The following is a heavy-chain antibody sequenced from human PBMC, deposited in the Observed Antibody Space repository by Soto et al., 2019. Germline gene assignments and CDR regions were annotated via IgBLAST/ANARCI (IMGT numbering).Heavy chain of an antibody. J-gene: IGHJ4*02. D-gene: IGHD3-3*01. CDR1: GGSFSGYY. V-gene: IGHV4-34*01. CDR3: ARGHPQYYDCWSGYYPGCLDY. Sequence: LQTLCLTCAVYGGSFSGYYWSWIRQPPGKGLEWIGEINHSGSTNYNPSLKSRVTISVDTSKNQFSLKLSSVTAADTAVYYCARGHPQYYDCWSGYYPGCLDYCGEGTLVTXSS. CDR2: INHSGST.